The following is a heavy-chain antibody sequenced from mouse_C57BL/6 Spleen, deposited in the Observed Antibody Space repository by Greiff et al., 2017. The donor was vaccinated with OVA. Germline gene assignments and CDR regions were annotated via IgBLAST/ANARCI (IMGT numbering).Heavy chain of an antibody. J-gene: IGHJ2*01. V-gene: IGHV1-15*01. CDR3: TRWWDYDYDVDY. CDR2: IDPETGGT. CDR1: GYTFTDYE. D-gene: IGHD2-4*01. Sequence: QVQLQQSGAELVRPGASVTLSCKASGYTFTDYEMHWVKQTPVHGLEWIGAIDPETGGTAYNQKFKGKAILTADKSSSTAYMELRSLTSEDSAVYYCTRWWDYDYDVDYWGQGTTLTVSS.